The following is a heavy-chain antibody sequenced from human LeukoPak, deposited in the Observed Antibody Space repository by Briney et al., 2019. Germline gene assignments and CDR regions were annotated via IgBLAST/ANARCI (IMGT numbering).Heavy chain of an antibody. CDR3: ATTYSSGKYVWYFHH. D-gene: IGHD3-10*01. Sequence: GESLKISCKGSGDIFNTYWIGWVRQMPGKGLEWIGLIYSGDSEIKYSPSFQGQVTISPDKSIRTAYLQWSSLKASDTAMYYCATTYSSGKYVWYFHHWGQGTLVTVSS. V-gene: IGHV5-51*01. CDR1: GDIFNTYW. J-gene: IGHJ1*01. CDR2: IYSGDSEI.